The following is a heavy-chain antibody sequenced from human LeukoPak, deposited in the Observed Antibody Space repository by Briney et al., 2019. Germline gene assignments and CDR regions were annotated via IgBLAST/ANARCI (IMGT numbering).Heavy chain of an antibody. D-gene: IGHD3-22*01. Sequence: GGSLRLSCGASGITFSSYSMNWVRQAPGKGLEWVSYISSSGSTKYYADSVKGRFTISRDNARNSLYLQMNGLRVEDTAVYYCVVWGEDRSGHRFDFWGQGTLVTVSS. V-gene: IGHV3-48*01. J-gene: IGHJ4*02. CDR3: VVWGEDRSGHRFDF. CDR1: GITFSSYS. CDR2: ISSSGSTK.